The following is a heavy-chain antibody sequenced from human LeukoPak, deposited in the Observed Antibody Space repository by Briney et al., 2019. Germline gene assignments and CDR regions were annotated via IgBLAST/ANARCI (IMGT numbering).Heavy chain of an antibody. CDR3: ATRATVTRGSLRVFDY. J-gene: IGHJ4*02. V-gene: IGHV4-59*01. D-gene: IGHD4-17*01. CDR1: GGSISSYY. CDR2: IYYSGST. Sequence: SETLSLTCTVSGGSISSYYWSWIRQPPGKGLEWIGYIYYSGSTNYNPSLKSRVTISVDTSKNQFSLKLSSVTAADTAVYYCATRATVTRGSLRVFDYWGQGTLVTVSS.